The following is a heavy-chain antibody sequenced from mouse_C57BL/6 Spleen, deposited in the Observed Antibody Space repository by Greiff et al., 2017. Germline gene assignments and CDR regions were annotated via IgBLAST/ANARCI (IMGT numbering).Heavy chain of an antibody. J-gene: IGHJ3*01. V-gene: IGHV1-55*01. CDR2: IYPGSGST. Sequence: VQLQQPGAELVKPGASVTMSCKASGYTFTSYWITWVKQRPGQGLEWIGDIYPGSGSTNYNEKLKSKATLTVDTSSSTAYMQLSSLTSEDSSVXYCARRLVNSNPFAYRGQGTLVTVSA. D-gene: IGHD2-5*01. CDR3: ARRLVNSNPFAY. CDR1: GYTFTSYW.